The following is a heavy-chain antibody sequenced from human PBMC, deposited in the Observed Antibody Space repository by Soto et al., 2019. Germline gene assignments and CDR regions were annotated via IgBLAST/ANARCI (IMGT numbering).Heavy chain of an antibody. V-gene: IGHV3-30*09. D-gene: IGHD7-27*01. J-gene: IGHJ3*01. CDR2: ISYDESTE. CDR1: GFTFSTYS. CDR3: AKGGATGVPFAFDL. Sequence: GGSLRLSCVASGFTFSTYSMHWVRQAPGKGLEWVSVISYDESTEYYSDSVRGRFAISRDNSRNTLYLQMNSLRPEDTAVHYCAKGGATGVPFAFDLWGQGTMVTVSS.